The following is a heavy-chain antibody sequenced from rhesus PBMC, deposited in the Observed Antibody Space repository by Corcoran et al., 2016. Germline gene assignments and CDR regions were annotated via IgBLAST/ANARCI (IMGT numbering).Heavy chain of an antibody. CDR1: GYTFTDYY. V-gene: IGHV1-111*02. J-gene: IGHJ4*01. D-gene: IGHD5-42*01. Sequence: EVQLVQSGAEVKKPGASVKISCKASGYTFTDYYLNWVRQAPGKWLEWMGRVDPEDGEEIHAQKFQDRVTITADTSTDTAYIELSSLRSEDTAVYYCATGVVGIQRVQFDYWDQGVLVTVSS. CDR3: ATGVVGIQRVQFDY. CDR2: VDPEDGEE.